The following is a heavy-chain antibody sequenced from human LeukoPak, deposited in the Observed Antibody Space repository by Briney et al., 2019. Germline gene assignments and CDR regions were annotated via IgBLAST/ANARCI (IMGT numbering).Heavy chain of an antibody. J-gene: IGHJ4*02. V-gene: IGHV1-46*01. CDR1: GYTFTGYY. Sequence: GPVKVSCKASGYTFTGYYMHWVRQAPGQGLEWTGIINPSGGSTSYAQKFQGRVTMTRDTSTSTVYMELSSLRSEDTAVYYCARGDSMIVVVLDYWGQGTLVTVSS. D-gene: IGHD3-22*01. CDR3: ARGDSMIVVVLDY. CDR2: INPSGGST.